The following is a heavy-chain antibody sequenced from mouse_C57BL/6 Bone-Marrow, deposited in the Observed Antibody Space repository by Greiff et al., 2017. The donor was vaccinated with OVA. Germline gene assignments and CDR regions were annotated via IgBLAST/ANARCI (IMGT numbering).Heavy chain of an antibody. CDR2: IWSDGST. CDR3: ARHEGYYAMDY. J-gene: IGHJ4*01. V-gene: IGHV2-6-1*01. Sequence: VQLKESGPGLVAPSQSLSITCTVSGFSLTSSGVHWVRQPPGKGLEWLVVIWSDGSTTYNSALKSRLSISKDNAKSQVFLKMNSLQTDDTSMYYCARHEGYYAMDYWGQGTSVTVSS. CDR1: GFSLTSSG.